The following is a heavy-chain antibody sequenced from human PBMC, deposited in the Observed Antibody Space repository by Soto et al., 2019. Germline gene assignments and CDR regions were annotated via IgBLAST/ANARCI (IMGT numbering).Heavy chain of an antibody. CDR3: ARGGGYCSSTSCSDYFDY. CDR1: GGSISSGGYY. D-gene: IGHD2-2*01. J-gene: IGHJ4*02. V-gene: IGHV4-31*03. CDR2: IYYSGST. Sequence: SETLSLTCTVSGGSISSGGYYWSWIRQHPGKGLEWIGYIYYSGSTYYNPSLKSRVTISVDTSKSQFSLKLSSVTAADTAVYYCARGGGYCSSTSCSDYFDYWAQGTLVTVSS.